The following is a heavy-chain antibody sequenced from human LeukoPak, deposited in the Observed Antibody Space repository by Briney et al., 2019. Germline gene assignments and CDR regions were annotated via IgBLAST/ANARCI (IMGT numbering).Heavy chain of an antibody. CDR1: GFNFSDYY. CDR2: INSGSSFT. Sequence: GGSRRLSCAASGFNFSDYYMSWVRQAPGKGLEWLSYINSGSSFTNYADSVKGRFTISRDNAKNSLYLQMNSLRAEDTAMYYCAREYGSGSYYLDYWGQGTLVTVSS. V-gene: IGHV3-11*06. D-gene: IGHD3-10*01. CDR3: AREYGSGSYYLDY. J-gene: IGHJ4*02.